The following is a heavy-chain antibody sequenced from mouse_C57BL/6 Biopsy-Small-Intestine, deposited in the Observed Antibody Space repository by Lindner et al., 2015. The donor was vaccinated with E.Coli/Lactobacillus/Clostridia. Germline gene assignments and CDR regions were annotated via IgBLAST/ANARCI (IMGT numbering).Heavy chain of an antibody. D-gene: IGHD1-1*01. Sequence: GEGLVKPGGSLKLSCAASGFTFSSYAMSWVRQTPEKRLEWVATISDGGSYTYYPDNVKGRFTISRDNAKNNLYLQMSHLKSEDTAMYYCARDYYGSRYYFDYWGQGTTLTVSS. CDR1: GFTFSSYA. V-gene: IGHV5-4*01. J-gene: IGHJ2*01. CDR2: ISDGGSYT. CDR3: ARDYYGSRYYFDY.